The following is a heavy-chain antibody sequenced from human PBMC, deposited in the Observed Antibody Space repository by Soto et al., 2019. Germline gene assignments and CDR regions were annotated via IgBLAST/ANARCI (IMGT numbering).Heavy chain of an antibody. CDR2: IYSGGST. CDR1: GLTVSSNY. J-gene: IGHJ6*02. CDR3: ARDSVAGPDYGMDV. V-gene: IGHV3-53*01. D-gene: IGHD6-19*01. Sequence: GGSPRLSCAASGLTVSSNYMSWVRQAPGKGLEWVSVIYSGGSTYYADSVKGRFTISRDNSKNTLYLQMNSLRAEDTAVYYCARDSVAGPDYGMDVWGQGITVTVSS.